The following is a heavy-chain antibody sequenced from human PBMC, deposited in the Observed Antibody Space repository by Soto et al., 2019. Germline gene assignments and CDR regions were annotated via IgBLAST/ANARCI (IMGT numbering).Heavy chain of an antibody. D-gene: IGHD3-3*01. CDR3: ARDPSLRFLEWLSDYYYYGMDV. Sequence: SETLSLTCTVSGGSVSSGSYYWSWIRQPPGKGLEWIGYIYYSGSTNYNPSLKSRVTISVDKSKNQFSLKLSSVTAADTAVYYCARDPSLRFLEWLSDYYYYGMDVWGQGTTVTVSS. CDR1: GGSVSSGSYY. CDR2: IYYSGST. V-gene: IGHV4-61*01. J-gene: IGHJ6*02.